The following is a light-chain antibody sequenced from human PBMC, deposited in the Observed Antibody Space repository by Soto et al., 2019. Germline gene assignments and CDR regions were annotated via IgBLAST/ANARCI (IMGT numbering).Light chain of an antibody. CDR2: AAS. CDR1: QTITHY. J-gene: IGKJ1*01. V-gene: IGKV1-39*01. Sequence: DIQMTQSPSSLSASVGDSVTITCRASQTITHYLNWYQQKPGQAPKVLIYAASSLQSGAPSRFIGSGSGTDFTLTIGSLQTEDFATDHCQQTFSSPWTFGQGTKVEVK. CDR3: QQTFSSPWT.